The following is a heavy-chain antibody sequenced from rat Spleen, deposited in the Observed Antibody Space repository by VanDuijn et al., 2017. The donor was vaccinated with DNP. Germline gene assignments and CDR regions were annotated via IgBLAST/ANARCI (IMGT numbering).Heavy chain of an antibody. CDR3: TSNPHIRTAAPFDY. Sequence: EVKLVESGGGLVQPGRSLKLSCAASGFTFSDYAMAWVRQAPKKGLEWVATIIYDGSDTYYRDSMKGRFSISRDNAKSTLYLQVNSLRSEDTATYYCTSNPHIRTAAPFDYWGQGVMVTVSS. V-gene: IGHV5-17*01. CDR1: GFTFSDYA. CDR2: IIYDGSDT. D-gene: IGHD3-8*01. J-gene: IGHJ2*01.